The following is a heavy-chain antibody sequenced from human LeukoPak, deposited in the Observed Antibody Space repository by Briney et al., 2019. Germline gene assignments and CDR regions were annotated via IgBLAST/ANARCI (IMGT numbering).Heavy chain of an antibody. CDR2: ISAYNGNT. CDR3: ATSKLKDIVVVPAAIYYYGMDV. J-gene: IGHJ6*02. Sequence: ASVTVSFTASGYTFTSYGISWVRQAPGQGLEWMGWISAYNGNTNYAQKLQGRVTMTTDTSTSTAYMELRSLRSDDTAVYYCATSKLKDIVVVPAAIYYYGMDVWGQGTTVTVSS. V-gene: IGHV1-18*01. CDR1: GYTFTSYG. D-gene: IGHD2-2*01.